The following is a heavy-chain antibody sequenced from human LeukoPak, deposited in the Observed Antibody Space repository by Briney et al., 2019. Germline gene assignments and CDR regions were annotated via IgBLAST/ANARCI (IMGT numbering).Heavy chain of an antibody. CDR3: AREPGTGNWFDP. CDR2: IYYSGST. Sequence: SETLSLTCTVFGGSISSYYWSWIRQPPGKGLEWIGYIYYSGSTTYNPSLKSRVTISVDTSKNQFSLKLSSVTAADTAVYYCAREPGTGNWFDPWGQGTLVTVSS. CDR1: GGSISSYY. V-gene: IGHV4-59*01. J-gene: IGHJ5*02. D-gene: IGHD2-2*01.